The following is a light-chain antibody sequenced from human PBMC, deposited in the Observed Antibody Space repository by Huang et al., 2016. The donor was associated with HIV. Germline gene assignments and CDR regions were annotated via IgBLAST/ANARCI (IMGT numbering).Light chain of an antibody. V-gene: IGKV3-15*01. CDR1: RSVSTN. CDR2: GSS. Sequence: EIVMTQSPATLSVSPGQRVTLSCRAIRSVSTNLAWYQQRHGQAPRLLIYGSSTRAPGIPARFSGSGSGTDFSLTISSLQSEYFALYYCHHYNNWLLSFGGGTRV. CDR3: HHYNNWLLS. J-gene: IGKJ4*01.